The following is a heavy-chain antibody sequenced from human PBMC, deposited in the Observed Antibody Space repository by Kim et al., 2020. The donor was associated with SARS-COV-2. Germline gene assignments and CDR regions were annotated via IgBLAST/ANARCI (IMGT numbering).Heavy chain of an antibody. V-gene: IGHV4-39*02. CDR1: GGSISSSNYY. D-gene: IGHD3-22*01. Sequence: SETLSLTCTVSGGSISSSNYYWGWIRQHPGKGLEWIGNIYYSGSTYHSPSLKSRVTISVDTSKNQFSLKLSSVTAADTAVYYCARDPLIARILVAHGYYLGMEVWGQGTRVTVSS. CDR2: IYYSGST. CDR3: ARDPLIARILVAHGYYLGMEV. J-gene: IGHJ6*02.